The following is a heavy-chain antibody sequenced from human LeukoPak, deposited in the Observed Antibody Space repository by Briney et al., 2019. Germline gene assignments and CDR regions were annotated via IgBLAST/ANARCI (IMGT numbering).Heavy chain of an antibody. V-gene: IGHV1-2*02. J-gene: IGHJ5*02. Sequence: ASVRVSCKASGYTFTGYYMHWVRQAPGQGLEWMGWINPNSGGTNYAQKFQGRVTMTRDTSISTAYMELSRLRSDDTAVYYCARHSSSWYSRWFDPWGQGTLVTVSS. CDR2: INPNSGGT. D-gene: IGHD6-13*01. CDR1: GYTFTGYY. CDR3: ARHSSSWYSRWFDP.